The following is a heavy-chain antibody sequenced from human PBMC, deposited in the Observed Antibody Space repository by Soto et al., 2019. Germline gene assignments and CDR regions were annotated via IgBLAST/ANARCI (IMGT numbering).Heavy chain of an antibody. CDR3: ARRRDGYKPFDY. Sequence: GESLKISCKGSGYSFTSDWIGWVRQMPGKGLEWMGIIYPGDSDTRYSPSFQGQVTIPADKSISTAYLQGSSLKASDTARYYCARRRDGYKPFDYWGQGTLVTVSS. CDR1: GYSFTSDW. J-gene: IGHJ4*02. D-gene: IGHD5-12*01. V-gene: IGHV5-51*01. CDR2: IYPGDSDT.